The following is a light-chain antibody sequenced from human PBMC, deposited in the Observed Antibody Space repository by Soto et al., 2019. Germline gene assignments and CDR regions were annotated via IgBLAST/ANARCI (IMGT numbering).Light chain of an antibody. CDR3: QQYGSSGT. V-gene: IGKV3-20*01. Sequence: IVLTHAPGTLSLSPVERATLSCRASQSVSNNYLAWYQQKPGQAPRLLIYGASNRATGIPGRFSGSGSGTDFTLTISRLEPEDSAVYYCQQYGSSGTFGQGPKLDI. CDR2: GAS. CDR1: QSVSNNY. J-gene: IGKJ1*01.